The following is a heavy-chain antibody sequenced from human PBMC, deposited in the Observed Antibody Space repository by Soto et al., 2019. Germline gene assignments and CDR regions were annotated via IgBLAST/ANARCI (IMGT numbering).Heavy chain of an antibody. D-gene: IGHD7-27*01. CDR2: INAGYGNT. CDR3: ARDTGDGTFDF. CDR1: GYTFSSYA. J-gene: IGHJ4*02. Sequence: GASVKGSCKASGYTFSSYAMHWVRQAPGQRLEWMGWINAGYGNTKSSQKFQDRVTISRDTSASTAYMALTSLRSEDTAVYYCARDTGDGTFDFWGQGTLVTVSS. V-gene: IGHV1-3*01.